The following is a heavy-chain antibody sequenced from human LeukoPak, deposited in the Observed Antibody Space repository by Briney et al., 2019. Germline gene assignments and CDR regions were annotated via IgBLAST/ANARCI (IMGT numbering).Heavy chain of an antibody. Sequence: GGSLRLSCAASGFTFSSYWMSWVRQAPGKGLEWVANIKQDGSEKYYVGSVKGRFTMSRDNSKNTLYLQMNSLRAEDTAVYYCAKRGTMVRGMLLTDFDYWGQGTLVTVSS. V-gene: IGHV3-7*01. D-gene: IGHD3-10*01. CDR3: AKRGTMVRGMLLTDFDY. CDR2: IKQDGSEK. J-gene: IGHJ4*02. CDR1: GFTFSSYW.